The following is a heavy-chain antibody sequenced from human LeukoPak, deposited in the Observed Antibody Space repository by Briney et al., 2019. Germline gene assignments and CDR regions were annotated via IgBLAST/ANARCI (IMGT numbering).Heavy chain of an antibody. Sequence: QPGGSLRLSCAASGFTFSSYGMHWVRQAPGKGLEWVAVISYDGSNKYYADSVKGRFTISRDNSKNTLYLQMNSLRAEDTAVYYCAREYHGMAFDYWGQGTLVTVSS. D-gene: IGHD5-24*01. CDR2: ISYDGSNK. CDR3: AREYHGMAFDY. J-gene: IGHJ4*02. CDR1: GFTFSSYG. V-gene: IGHV3-30*03.